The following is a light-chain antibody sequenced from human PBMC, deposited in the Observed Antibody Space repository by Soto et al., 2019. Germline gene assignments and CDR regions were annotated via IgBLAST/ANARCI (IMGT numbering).Light chain of an antibody. V-gene: IGLV1-44*01. CDR2: VNT. J-gene: IGLJ1*01. CDR1: SSNIGVNT. CDR3: AAWDDSLNGYV. Sequence: QSVLTQPPSASGTPGQRVAISCSGGSSNIGVNTVSWYQQLPGTAPKLLIYVNTQRPSGVPDRISGSRSGTSASLAISGLQSEDDADYYCAAWDDSLNGYVFGSGTKLTVL.